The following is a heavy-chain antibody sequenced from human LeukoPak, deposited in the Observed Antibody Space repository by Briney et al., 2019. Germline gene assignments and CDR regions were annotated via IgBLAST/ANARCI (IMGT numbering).Heavy chain of an antibody. V-gene: IGHV3-43D*04. Sequence: GGSLRLSCAASGFTFDDYAMHWVRQAPGKGLEWVSLISWDGGSTYYADSVKGRFTIPRDNSKNSLYLQMNSLRAEDTALYYCAKDMVSSSSGYYYYYMDVWGKGTMVTVSS. CDR2: ISWDGGST. CDR3: AKDMVSSSSGYYYYYMDV. D-gene: IGHD6-6*01. J-gene: IGHJ6*03. CDR1: GFTFDDYA.